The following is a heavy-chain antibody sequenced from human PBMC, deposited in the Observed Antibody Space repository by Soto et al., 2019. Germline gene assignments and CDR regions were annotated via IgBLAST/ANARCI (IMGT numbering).Heavy chain of an antibody. CDR1: AGSFSRYY. J-gene: IGHJ5*02. CDR2: INHSGST. CDR3: ARGYSSSSPFDR. Sequence: SETLPLTCAAYAGSFSRYYWSWIRHPPGKGLERIGEINHSGSTNYNPSPKRRVTISADTSKNQYSLKLSSGTAADTAVYYCARGYSSSSPFDRWGQGTLVTVSS. V-gene: IGHV4-34*01. D-gene: IGHD6-6*01.